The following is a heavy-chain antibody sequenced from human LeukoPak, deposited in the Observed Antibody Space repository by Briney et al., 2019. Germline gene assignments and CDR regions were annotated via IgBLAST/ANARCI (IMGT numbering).Heavy chain of an antibody. D-gene: IGHD6-13*01. CDR3: ARGTIAAAGYYYFDY. J-gene: IGHJ4*02. CDR1: GFTFSSYW. Sequence: PGGSLRLSCAASGFTFSSYWMSWVRQAPGKGLEWVANIKQDGSEEYYVDSVKGGFTISRDNAKNSLYLQMNSLRAEDTAVYYCARGTIAAAGYYYFDYWGQGTQVTVSS. V-gene: IGHV3-7*04. CDR2: IKQDGSEE.